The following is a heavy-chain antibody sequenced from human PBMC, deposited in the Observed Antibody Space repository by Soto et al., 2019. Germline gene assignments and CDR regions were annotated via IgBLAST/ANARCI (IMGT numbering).Heavy chain of an antibody. CDR2: INHSGST. D-gene: IGHD6-6*01. Sequence: SETLSLTCAVYGGSFSGYYWSWIRQPPGKGLEWIGEINHSGSTNYNPSLKSRVTISVDTSKNQSSLKLSSVTAADTAVYYCASDARTGFDYWGQGTLVTVSS. V-gene: IGHV4-34*01. J-gene: IGHJ4*02. CDR1: GGSFSGYY. CDR3: ASDARTGFDY.